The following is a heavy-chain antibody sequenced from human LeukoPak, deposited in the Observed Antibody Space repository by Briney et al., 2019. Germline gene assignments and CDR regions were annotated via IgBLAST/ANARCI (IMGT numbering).Heavy chain of an antibody. V-gene: IGHV1-24*01. D-gene: IGHD1-26*01. CDR3: ARDISGSYPPTY. CDR1: GYTLTELS. Sequence: ASVKVSCKVSGYTLTELSMHWVRQAPGKGLEWMGGFDPEDGETIYAQKFQGRVTMTRDTSTSTVYMELSSLRSEDTAVYYCARDISGSYPPTYWGQGTLVTVSS. CDR2: FDPEDGET. J-gene: IGHJ4*02.